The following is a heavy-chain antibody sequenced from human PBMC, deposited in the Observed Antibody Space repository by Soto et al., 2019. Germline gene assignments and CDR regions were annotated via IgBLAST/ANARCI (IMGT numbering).Heavy chain of an antibody. V-gene: IGHV1-3*01. D-gene: IGHD3-22*01. Sequence: QVQLVQSGAEVKKPGASVKVSCKASGYPFTSYAMHWVRQAPGQRLEWMGWINAGNGNTKYSQKFQGRVTITRDTSASTAYMELSSLRSEDTAVYYCASRVGDYYDSSGYPPGIDYWGQGTLVTVSS. CDR1: GYPFTSYA. CDR3: ASRVGDYYDSSGYPPGIDY. J-gene: IGHJ4*02. CDR2: INAGNGNT.